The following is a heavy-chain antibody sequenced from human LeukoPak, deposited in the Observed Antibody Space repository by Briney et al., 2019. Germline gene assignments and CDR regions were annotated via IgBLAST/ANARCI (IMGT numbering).Heavy chain of an antibody. J-gene: IGHJ4*02. D-gene: IGHD1-26*01. CDR2: INAYSGNT. Sequence: ASVKVSCKASGYTFTSYGINWVRQAPGQGLEWMGWINAYSGNTNYAQKLQGRVTMTTDTSISTAYMELSSLRSDDPAVYYCARVDGIFDYWGQGTLVTVSS. CDR1: GYTFTSYG. CDR3: ARVDGIFDY. V-gene: IGHV1-18*01.